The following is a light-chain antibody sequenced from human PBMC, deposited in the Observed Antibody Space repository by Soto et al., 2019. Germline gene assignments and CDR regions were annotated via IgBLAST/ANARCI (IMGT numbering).Light chain of an antibody. Sequence: DIQMTQSPSSLSASIGDRVTLTCRASQSIGTNLNWYQQRPGKAPKLQIYAVSSLQSGVSSRFSGSGSGTDFTLSINSLQREDFATYYCQQTYSAPPLFGQGTKVDIK. J-gene: IGKJ1*01. CDR1: QSIGTN. V-gene: IGKV1-39*01. CDR3: QQTYSAPPL. CDR2: AVS.